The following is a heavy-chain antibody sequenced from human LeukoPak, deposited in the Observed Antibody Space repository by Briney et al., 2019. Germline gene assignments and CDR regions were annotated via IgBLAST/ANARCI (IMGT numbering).Heavy chain of an antibody. D-gene: IGHD3-16*01. Sequence: PGGSLRLSCAASGFTVSSNYMSWARQAPGKGLEWVASINHNGNVNYYVDSVKGRFTISRDNAKNSLYLQMSNLRAEDTAVYFCARGGGLDVWDQGATVTVSS. V-gene: IGHV3-7*03. CDR1: GFTVSSNY. J-gene: IGHJ6*02. CDR2: INHNGNVN. CDR3: ARGGGLDV.